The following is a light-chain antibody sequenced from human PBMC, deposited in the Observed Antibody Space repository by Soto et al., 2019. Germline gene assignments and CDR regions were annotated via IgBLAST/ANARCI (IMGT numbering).Light chain of an antibody. CDR3: ATWHDSFYV. V-gene: IGLV1-44*01. Sequence: QPVLTQPPSASGTPGQRVTVSCSGSTSDIGTNAVNWFQHLPGSAPKLLIYTNNQRPSGVPDRFSASKSGTSASLAISGLQPEDEADYYCATWHDSFYVFGTGTKVTVL. CDR2: TNN. CDR1: TSDIGTNA. J-gene: IGLJ1*01.